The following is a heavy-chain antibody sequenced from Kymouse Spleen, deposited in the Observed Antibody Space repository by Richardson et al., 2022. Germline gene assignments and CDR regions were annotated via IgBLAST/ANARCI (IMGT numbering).Heavy chain of an antibody. J-gene: IGHJ6*02. CDR3: ARHESSGFETCYYGMDV. D-gene: IGHD6-19*01. V-gene: IGHV4-39*01. Sequence: QLQLQESGPGLVKPSETLSLTCTVSGGSISSSSYYWGWIRQPPGKGLEWIGSIYYSGSTYYNPSLKSRVTISVDTSKNQFSLKLSSVTAADTAVYYCARHESSGFETCYYGMDVWGQGTTVTVSS. CDR2: IYYSGST. CDR1: GGSISSSSYY.